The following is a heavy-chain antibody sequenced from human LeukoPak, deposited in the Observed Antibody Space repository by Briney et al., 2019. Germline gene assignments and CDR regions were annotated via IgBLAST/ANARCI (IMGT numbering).Heavy chain of an antibody. D-gene: IGHD1-14*01. CDR1: GFSLSNYG. J-gene: IGHJ6*03. V-gene: IGHV3-33*01. Sequence: GGSLRLSCAASGFSLSNYGMHWVRQAPGKGLEWVAALLYDGNTKHYADSVKGRFTISRDISKNTFYLQMNSLTAEDTAVYYCARDHRPEIQYYYMNVWGKGTTVAVSS. CDR2: LLYDGNTK. CDR3: ARDHRPEIQYYYMNV.